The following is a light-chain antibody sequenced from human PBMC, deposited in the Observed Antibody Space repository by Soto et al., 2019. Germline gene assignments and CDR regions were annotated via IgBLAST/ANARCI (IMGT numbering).Light chain of an antibody. Sequence: QSVLTQSPSLSGAPGQRVTISCTGSSSNIGAGYDVHWYQQLPGTAPKLLIYGNSNRPSGVPDRFSGSKSGTSASLAITGLQAEDEADYYCQSYDSSMSGSKVFGTGTKVTVL. J-gene: IGLJ1*01. CDR3: QSYDSSMSGSKV. CDR2: GNS. V-gene: IGLV1-40*01. CDR1: SSNIGAGYD.